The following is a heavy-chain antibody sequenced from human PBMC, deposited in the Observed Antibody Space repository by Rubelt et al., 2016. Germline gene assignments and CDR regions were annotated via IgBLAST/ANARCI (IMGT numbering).Heavy chain of an antibody. CDR3: ARGITMVRGVRNYYYYGMDV. J-gene: IGHJ6*02. CDR1: GFTFSSYG. D-gene: IGHD3-10*01. Sequence: QVQLVESGGGVVQPGGSLRLSCAASGFTFSSYGMHWVRQAPGKGLEWVSVIYSGGSTYYADSVKGRFTISRDNSKNPLYLQMNSLRAEDTALYYCARGITMVRGVRNYYYYGMDVWGQGTTVTVSS. CDR2: IYSGGST. V-gene: IGHV3-NL1*01.